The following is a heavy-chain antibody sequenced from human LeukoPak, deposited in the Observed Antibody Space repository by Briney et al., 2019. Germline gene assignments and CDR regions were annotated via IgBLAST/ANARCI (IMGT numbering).Heavy chain of an antibody. J-gene: IGHJ4*02. CDR2: INPNSGGT. V-gene: IGHV1-2*02. CDR1: GYTFTDYY. CDR3: ARVNPHYGSGSYYLCNY. Sequence: ASVKVSCKASGYTFTDYYVHWVRQAPGQGLEWMGWINPNSGGTNYAQKLQGRVTMTTDTSTSTAYMELRSLRSDDTAVYYCARVNPHYGSGSYYLCNYWGQGTLVTVSS. D-gene: IGHD3-10*01.